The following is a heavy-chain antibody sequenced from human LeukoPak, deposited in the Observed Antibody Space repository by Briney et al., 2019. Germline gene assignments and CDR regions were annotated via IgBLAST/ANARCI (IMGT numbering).Heavy chain of an antibody. CDR2: IDWDDDK. CDR3: ARTRYYDILTGYPYYFDY. V-gene: IGHV2-70*01. Sequence: SGPTLVKPTQTLTLTCTFSGFSLSTSGMCVSWIRQPPGKALEWLALIDWDDDKYYSTSLKTRLTISKDTSKNQVVLTMTNMDPVDTATYYCARTRYYDILTGYPYYFDYWGQGTLVTVSS. D-gene: IGHD3-9*01. J-gene: IGHJ4*02. CDR1: GFSLSTSGMC.